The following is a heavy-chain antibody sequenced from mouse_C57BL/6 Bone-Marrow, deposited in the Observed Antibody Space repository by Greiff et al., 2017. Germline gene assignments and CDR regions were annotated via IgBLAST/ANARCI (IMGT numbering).Heavy chain of an antibody. V-gene: IGHV7-3*01. D-gene: IGHD3-2*02. J-gene: IGHJ2*01. CDR3: ARYQAGPFDY. Sequence: VQLKESGGGLVQPGGSLSLSCAASGFTFTDYYMSWVRQPPGKALEWLGFIRNKANGYTTEYSASVKGRFTISRDNSQSILYLQMNALRAEDSATYYCARYQAGPFDYWGQGTTLTVSS. CDR1: GFTFTDYY. CDR2: IRNKANGYTT.